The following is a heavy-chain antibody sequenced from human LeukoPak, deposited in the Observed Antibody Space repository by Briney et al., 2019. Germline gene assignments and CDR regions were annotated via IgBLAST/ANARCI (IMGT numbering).Heavy chain of an antibody. CDR1: GFTFSSYS. CDR2: ISSSSSYI. Sequence: PGGSLRLSCAASGFTFSSYSMNWVRQAPGKGLEWVTAISSSSSYIYYADSVKGRFTISRDNAENSLYLQMNSLRAEDTAVYYCARDPRGYCSGGSCHPRDYWGQGTLVTVSS. J-gene: IGHJ4*02. V-gene: IGHV3-21*01. D-gene: IGHD2-15*01. CDR3: ARDPRGYCSGGSCHPRDY.